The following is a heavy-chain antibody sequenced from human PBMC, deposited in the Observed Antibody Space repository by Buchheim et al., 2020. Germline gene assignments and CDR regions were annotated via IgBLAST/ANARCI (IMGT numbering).Heavy chain of an antibody. D-gene: IGHD1-7*01. CDR2: ISYDGSNK. J-gene: IGHJ4*02. CDR3: AKDGSGTTCCYFDY. Sequence: QVQLVESGGGVVQPGRSLRLSCAASGFTFSSYGMHWVRQAPGKGLEWVAVISYDGSNKYYADSVKGRFTISRDNSKNKLYLQMNSLRAEDTAVYYCAKDGSGTTCCYFDYWGQGTL. CDR1: GFTFSSYG. V-gene: IGHV3-30*18.